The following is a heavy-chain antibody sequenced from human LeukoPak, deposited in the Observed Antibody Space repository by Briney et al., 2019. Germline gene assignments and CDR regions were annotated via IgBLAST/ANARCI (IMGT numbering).Heavy chain of an antibody. CDR1: GFTFSSYG. D-gene: IGHD6-13*01. CDR2: ISYDGSNK. Sequence: PGGSLRLSCAASGFTFSSYGMPWVPQAPGQGLEWVAVISYDGSNKYYADSVKGRFTISRDNSKNTLYLQMNSLRAEDTAVYYCAKLIAAAGISWGQGTLVTVSS. J-gene: IGHJ4*02. CDR3: AKLIAAAGIS. V-gene: IGHV3-30*18.